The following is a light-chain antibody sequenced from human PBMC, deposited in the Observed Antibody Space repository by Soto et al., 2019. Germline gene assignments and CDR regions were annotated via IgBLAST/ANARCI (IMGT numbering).Light chain of an antibody. CDR1: QSVLYSSNNQNY. CDR3: QQHYSTPLT. Sequence: DIVMTQSPDSLAGSLGERATINCKSSQSVLYSSNNQNYLAWYQQKPGQPPKLLIYWASIRESGVPDRFSGSGSGTDFTLTISSLQAEDVAVYYCQQHYSTPLTFGQGTKVEIK. V-gene: IGKV4-1*01. J-gene: IGKJ1*01. CDR2: WAS.